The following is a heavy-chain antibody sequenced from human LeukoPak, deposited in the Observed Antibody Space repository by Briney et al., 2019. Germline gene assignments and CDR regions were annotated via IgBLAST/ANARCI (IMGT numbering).Heavy chain of an antibody. CDR3: ARRRHEVTAVFDATGGFDP. J-gene: IGHJ5*02. D-gene: IGHD5-18*01. CDR1: GGSVSSSSYD. CDR2: IYYSGRT. Sequence: SETLSLTCTVSGGSVSSSSYDWGWVRQPPGKGLEWIGNIYYSGRTYYNPSLKSRVIISIDTSKNQFSLKMTSVTAADRAVYYCARRRHEVTAVFDATGGFDPWGQGILVTVSS. V-gene: IGHV4-39*01.